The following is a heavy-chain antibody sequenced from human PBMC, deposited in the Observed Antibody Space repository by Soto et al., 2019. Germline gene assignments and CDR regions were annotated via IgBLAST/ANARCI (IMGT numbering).Heavy chain of an antibody. CDR2: IRSKAYGGTT. Sequence: PGGSLRLSSTASGFTCGEYAIGWFRQAPGKGLEWVGFIRSKAYGGTTEYAASVKGRFTISRDDSKSIAYLEMNSLKTEDTAVYYYTNVRADSYDSSGPNYWGQGPLVTVSS. D-gene: IGHD3-22*01. CDR1: GFTCGEYA. J-gene: IGHJ4*02. CDR3: TNVRADSYDSSGPNY. V-gene: IGHV3-49*03.